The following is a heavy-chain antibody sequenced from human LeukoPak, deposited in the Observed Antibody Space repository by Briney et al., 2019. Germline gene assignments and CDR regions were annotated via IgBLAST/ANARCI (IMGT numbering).Heavy chain of an antibody. CDR3: AKNRGSCSSTNCNYYMDV. D-gene: IGHD2-2*01. Sequence: SETLSLTCTVSGDSINNFYWSWIRQPAGKGLEWIGRFHTSGNTNYNPSLKSRVTMSVDTSKNHFSLRLSSVTAADTAVYYCAKNRGSCSSTNCNYYMDVWGEGTTVTVSS. J-gene: IGHJ6*03. V-gene: IGHV4-4*07. CDR1: GDSINNFY. CDR2: FHTSGNT.